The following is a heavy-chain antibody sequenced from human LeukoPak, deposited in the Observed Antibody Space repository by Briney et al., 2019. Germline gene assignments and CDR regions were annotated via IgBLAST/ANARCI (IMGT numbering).Heavy chain of an antibody. CDR2: ISSSSSYI. J-gene: IGHJ5*02. D-gene: IGHD6-6*01. V-gene: IGHV3-21*01. CDR1: GFTFSSYS. Sequence: GGSLRLSCAASGFTFSSYSMNWVRQAPGKGPEWVSSISSSSSYIYYADSVKGRFTISRDNSKNTLYLQMNSLRAEDTAVYYCAKLIAVAAPGDWFDPWGQGTLVTVSS. CDR3: AKLIAVAAPGDWFDP.